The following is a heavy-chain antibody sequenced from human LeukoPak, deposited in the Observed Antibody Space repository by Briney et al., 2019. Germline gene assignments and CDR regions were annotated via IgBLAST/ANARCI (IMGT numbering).Heavy chain of an antibody. CDR3: ARADRYSGYEENFDY. CDR2: ISAYNGNT. D-gene: IGHD5-12*01. J-gene: IGHJ4*02. V-gene: IGHV1-18*01. CDR1: GYTFTSYG. Sequence: ASVKVSCKASGYTFTSYGISWVRQAPGQGLEWMGWISAYNGNTNYAQKLQGRVTMTTDTSTSTAYMELRSLRSDDTAVYYCARADRYSGYEENFDYWGQGTLVTVSS.